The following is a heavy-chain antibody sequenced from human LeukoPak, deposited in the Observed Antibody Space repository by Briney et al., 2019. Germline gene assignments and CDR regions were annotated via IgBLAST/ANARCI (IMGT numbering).Heavy chain of an antibody. J-gene: IGHJ3*02. CDR2: IHYSEST. CDR1: GGSIRSYY. V-gene: IGHV4-59*08. D-gene: IGHD3-10*01. CDR3: ASRSGSFSDALDI. Sequence: PSETLSLTCTVSGGSIRSYYWGWIRQPPGKGLEWIGYIHYSESTKYNPSLKSRVTMSVDTSKNQFSLRLSSVTAADTAVYYCASRSGSFSDALDIWGQGTLVTVSS.